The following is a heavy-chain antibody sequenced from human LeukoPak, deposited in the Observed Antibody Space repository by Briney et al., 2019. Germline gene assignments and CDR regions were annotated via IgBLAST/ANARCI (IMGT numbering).Heavy chain of an antibody. CDR1: GFTFSSYG. D-gene: IGHD5-18*01. Sequence: GGSLRLSCAASGFTFSSYGMSWVRQAPGKGLEWVSAISASGSSTYYADSVKGRFTISRDNAKNSLYLQMNSLRAEDTAVYYCARDPIQLWLPSYYYYMDVWGKGTTVTISS. CDR2: ISASGSST. CDR3: ARDPIQLWLPSYYYYMDV. J-gene: IGHJ6*03. V-gene: IGHV3-23*01.